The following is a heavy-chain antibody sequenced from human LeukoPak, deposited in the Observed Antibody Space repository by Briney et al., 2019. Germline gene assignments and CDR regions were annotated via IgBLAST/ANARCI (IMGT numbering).Heavy chain of an antibody. CDR1: GLSFSDYY. CDR2: ISNSGSAI. V-gene: IGHV3-11*01. Sequence: GGSLRLSCEVSGLSFSDYYMSWIRQAPGKGLQWVSYISNSGSAIYYADSVKGRFTISRDSSKNALYLQMNSLRAEDTAVYYCAKDGTLYYDSSGYDNYFDYWGQGTLVTVSS. J-gene: IGHJ4*02. CDR3: AKDGTLYYDSSGYDNYFDY. D-gene: IGHD3-22*01.